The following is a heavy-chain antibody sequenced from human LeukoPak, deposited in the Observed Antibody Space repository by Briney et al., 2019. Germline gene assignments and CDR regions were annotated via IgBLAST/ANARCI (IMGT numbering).Heavy chain of an antibody. Sequence: GGSLRLSCAASGFTFSSYAMSWVRQAPGKGLEWVSAISGSGGSTYYADSVKGRFTISRDNSKNTLYLQMNSLRAEDTAVYYCAKAPMVRSHYYGMDVWGQGTMVTVSS. V-gene: IGHV3-23*01. CDR3: AKAPMVRSHYYGMDV. CDR1: GFTFSSYA. CDR2: ISGSGGST. D-gene: IGHD3-10*01. J-gene: IGHJ6*02.